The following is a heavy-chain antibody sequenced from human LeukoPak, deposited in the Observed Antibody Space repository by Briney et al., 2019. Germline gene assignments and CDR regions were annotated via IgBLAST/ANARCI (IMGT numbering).Heavy chain of an antibody. CDR2: IYYSGST. V-gene: IGHV4-31*03. Sequence: SQTLSLTCTVSGGSISSGGYYWSWIRQHPGKCLECIGYIYYSGSTYYNPSLKSRVTISVDTSKNQFSLKLSSVTAADTAVYYCARDSARSIAADWGFDPWGQGTLVTVSS. CDR3: ARDSARSIAADWGFDP. CDR1: GGSISSGGYY. J-gene: IGHJ5*02. D-gene: IGHD6-6*01.